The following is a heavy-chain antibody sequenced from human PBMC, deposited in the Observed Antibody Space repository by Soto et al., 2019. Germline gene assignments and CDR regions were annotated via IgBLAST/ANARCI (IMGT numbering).Heavy chain of an antibody. J-gene: IGHJ5*02. CDR1: GFTFGDYA. D-gene: IGHD3-9*01. Sequence: GGSLRLSCTTSGFTFGDYAMSWFRQAPGKGLEWVGFIRSKLFGGTAEYAASVKGRFTISRDDSKSIAYLQMNSLKTEDTAVYYCTRDGHDWSNWSDPWGQGTLVTVSS. CDR2: IRSKLFGGTA. CDR3: TRDGHDWSNWSDP. V-gene: IGHV3-49*03.